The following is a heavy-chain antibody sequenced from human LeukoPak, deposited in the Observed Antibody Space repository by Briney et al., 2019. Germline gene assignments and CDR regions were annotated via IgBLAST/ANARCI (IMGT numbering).Heavy chain of an antibody. CDR3: ARGGYKSEGFAY. CDR2: IYYGGSV. J-gene: IGHJ4*02. CDR1: DRSISSYY. V-gene: IGHV4-59*01. D-gene: IGHD5-12*01. Sequence: PSETLSLTCTVSDRSISSYYWSWIRQPPGKGLEWIGHIYYGGSVNYNPSLESRVTISVDTSKNQFSLKLSSVTAADTAVYYWARGGYKSEGFAYWGQGSLVTVSS.